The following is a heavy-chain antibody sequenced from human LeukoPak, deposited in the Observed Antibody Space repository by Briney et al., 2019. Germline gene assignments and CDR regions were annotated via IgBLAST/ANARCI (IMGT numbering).Heavy chain of an antibody. CDR3: AGNQAVAANRGAFDI. D-gene: IGHD6-19*01. V-gene: IGHV4-28*01. Sequence: SETLSLTCAVSGYSISSNNWWAWIRQPPGKGLEWIGYIYYSGSTYYNPYNPSLTSRVTMSVDTSKNQFSLKLDSVTEIDTAMYYCAGNQAVAANRGAFDIWGQGTMVTVSS. J-gene: IGHJ3*02. CDR2: IYYSGST. CDR1: GYSISSNNW.